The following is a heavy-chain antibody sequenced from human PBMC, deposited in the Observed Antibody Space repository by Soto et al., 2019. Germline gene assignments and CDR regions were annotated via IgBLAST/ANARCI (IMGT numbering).Heavy chain of an antibody. Sequence: QVQLVQSGAEVKKPGSSVKVSCKASGGTFSSYAISWVRQAPGQGLEWMGGIIPIFGTANYAQKFQGRVTITADESTSTAYLELRSLISEDTAVYYFARDPAASYDFWSCYGRDVRGQGTTVTVS. V-gene: IGHV1-69*01. D-gene: IGHD3-3*01. CDR2: IIPIFGTA. J-gene: IGHJ6*02. CDR3: ARDPAASYDFWSCYGRDV. CDR1: GGTFSSYA.